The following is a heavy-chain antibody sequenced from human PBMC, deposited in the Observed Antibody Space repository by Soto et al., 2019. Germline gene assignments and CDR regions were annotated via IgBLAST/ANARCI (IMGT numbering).Heavy chain of an antibody. Sequence: EVQLVESGGGLVKPGGSLRLSCAASGFTFSSYSMNWVRQAPGKGLEWVSSISSSSSYIYYADSVKGRFTISEDNAKNSLYLQMNSRRAEDTAVYYCARVGGQLVPGFDYWGQGTLVTVSS. J-gene: IGHJ4*02. D-gene: IGHD6-6*01. CDR2: ISSSSSYI. CDR3: ARVGGQLVPGFDY. CDR1: GFTFSSYS. V-gene: IGHV3-21*01.